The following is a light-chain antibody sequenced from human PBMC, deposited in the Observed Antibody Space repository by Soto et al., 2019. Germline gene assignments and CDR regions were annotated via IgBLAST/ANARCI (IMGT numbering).Light chain of an antibody. J-gene: IGLJ2*01. CDR3: SSYTSSSTLVV. CDR1: SSDVGGYNY. CDR2: DVS. Sequence: QSALTQPASVCGSPGQSITISCTGTSSDVGGYNYVSWYQQHPGKAPKLMIHDVSNRPSGVSNRFSGSKSGNTASLTISGLQAEDEADYYCSSYTSSSTLVVFGGGTKLTVL. V-gene: IGLV2-14*01.